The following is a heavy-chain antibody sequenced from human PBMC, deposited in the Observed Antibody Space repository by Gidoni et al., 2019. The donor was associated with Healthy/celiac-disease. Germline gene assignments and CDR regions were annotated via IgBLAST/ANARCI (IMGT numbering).Heavy chain of an antibody. V-gene: IGHV5-51*01. CDR3: ARHLGKWSSSGWYGPGYFDL. D-gene: IGHD6-19*01. Sequence: EVQLVQSGAEVKKPGESLKLSCAGSGHSFTSYWTGWVRQMPGKGLEWMGIIYPGDSDTRYSPSFQGQVTISADKSISTAYLQWSSLKASDTAMYYCARHLGKWSSSGWYGPGYFDLWGRGTLVTVSS. CDR1: GHSFTSYW. J-gene: IGHJ2*01. CDR2: IYPGDSDT.